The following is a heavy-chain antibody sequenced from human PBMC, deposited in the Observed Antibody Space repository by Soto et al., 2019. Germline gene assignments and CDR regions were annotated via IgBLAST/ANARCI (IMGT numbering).Heavy chain of an antibody. D-gene: IGHD2-21*01. Sequence: GGSLRLSCAASGFTVSSYAMSWVRQAPGKGLEWVSAISGSGGSTYYADSVKGRFTISRDNSKNTLYLQMNSLRAEDTAVYYCASRPLAGEYYFDYWGQGTLVTVSS. CDR3: ASRPLAGEYYFDY. CDR2: ISGSGGST. J-gene: IGHJ4*02. V-gene: IGHV3-23*01. CDR1: GFTVSSYA.